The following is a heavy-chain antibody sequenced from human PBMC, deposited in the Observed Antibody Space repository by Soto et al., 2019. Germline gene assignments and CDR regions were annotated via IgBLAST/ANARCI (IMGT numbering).Heavy chain of an antibody. J-gene: IGHJ6*02. Sequence: GGSLRLSCAASGFTFSDYYMSWIRQAPGKGLEWVSYISSSSSYTNYADSVKGRFTISRDNAKNSLYLQMNSLRAEDTAVYYCYSNYYGSGSYYNGLAFHYYGMDVWGQGTTVTVSS. D-gene: IGHD3-10*01. CDR2: ISSSSSYT. V-gene: IGHV3-11*06. CDR3: YSNYYGSGSYYNGLAFHYYGMDV. CDR1: GFTFSDYY.